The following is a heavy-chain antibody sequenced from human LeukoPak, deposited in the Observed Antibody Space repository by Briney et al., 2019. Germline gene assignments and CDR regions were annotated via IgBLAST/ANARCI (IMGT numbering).Heavy chain of an antibody. CDR3: ARREVLRYFGKFDP. D-gene: IGHD3-9*01. Sequence: SETLSLTCAVYGESFIDYYWNWIRQSPEKGLEWIGEINHSGSTNYNPSLKSRVTISVDTSKNQFSLKLSSVTAADTAVYYCARREVLRYFGKFDPWGQGTLATVSS. J-gene: IGHJ5*02. V-gene: IGHV4-34*01. CDR1: GESFIDYY. CDR2: INHSGST.